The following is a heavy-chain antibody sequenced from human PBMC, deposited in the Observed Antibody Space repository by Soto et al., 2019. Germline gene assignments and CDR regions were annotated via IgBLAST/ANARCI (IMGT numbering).Heavy chain of an antibody. CDR1: GGSMSRYY. Sequence: QVQLQESGPGLVKPSETLSLTCSFSGGSMSRYYWSWIRQPPGKGLEWIGNIHETGSTNYNASLKNRVTISLDTSKSAFTLHLTSVTAADTAVYYCARDVRPTALAYFDLWGRGTLVTVSS. V-gene: IGHV4-59*12. J-gene: IGHJ2*01. CDR2: IHETGST. D-gene: IGHD2-2*01. CDR3: ARDVRPTALAYFDL.